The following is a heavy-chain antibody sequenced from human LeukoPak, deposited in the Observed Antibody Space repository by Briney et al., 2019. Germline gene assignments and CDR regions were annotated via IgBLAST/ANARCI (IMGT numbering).Heavy chain of an antibody. D-gene: IGHD3-9*01. CDR1: GYTFTSYG. CDR2: INTNTGNP. Sequence: ASVKVSCKASGYTFTSYGISWVRQAPGQGLEWMGWINTNTGNPTYAQGFTGRFVFSLDTSVSTAYLQISGLKAEDTAVYYCARSGDPGWYWGQGTLVTVSS. V-gene: IGHV7-4-1*02. CDR3: ARSGDPGWY. J-gene: IGHJ4*02.